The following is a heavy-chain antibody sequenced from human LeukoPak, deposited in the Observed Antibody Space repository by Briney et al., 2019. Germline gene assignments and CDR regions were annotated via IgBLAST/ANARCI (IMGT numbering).Heavy chain of an antibody. J-gene: IGHJ5*02. CDR1: GHSFSNFH. D-gene: IGHD2-21*02. CDR2: VSPKTGDR. CDR3: ARTPPKGDIDT. Sequence: ASVKVSCKASGHSFSNFHINWVRQASGQGLEWIGWVSPKTGDRGYALKFQGRVTMTSDTSETTVYMEVRSPTSEDTAVYYCARTPPKGDIDTWGQGTMVTVSS. V-gene: IGHV1-8*01.